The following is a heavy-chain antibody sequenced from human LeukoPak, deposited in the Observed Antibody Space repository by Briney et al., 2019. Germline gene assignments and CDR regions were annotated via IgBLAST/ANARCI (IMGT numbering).Heavy chain of an antibody. CDR2: IYHSGST. V-gene: IGHV4-4*02. CDR3: ARVETPGIAAAAFDY. J-gene: IGHJ4*02. CDR1: GGSISSSNW. D-gene: IGHD6-13*01. Sequence: SETLSLTCAVSGGSISSSNWWSWVRQPPGKGLEWIGEIYHSGSTNYNSSLKSRVTISVDKSKNQFSLKLSSVTAADTAVYYCARVETPGIAAAAFDYWGQGTLVTVSS.